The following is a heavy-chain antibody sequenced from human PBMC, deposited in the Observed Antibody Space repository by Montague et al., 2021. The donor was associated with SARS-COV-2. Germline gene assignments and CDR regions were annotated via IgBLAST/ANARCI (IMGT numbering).Heavy chain of an antibody. CDR1: GDSVSSNIAA. CDR3: VREFWYCSRGACLGNFDS. D-gene: IGHD2-2*01. Sequence: CAISGDSVSSNIAAWNWIRQSPSRGLEWLGRTYYRSKWYNDYAVSVRSRITISPDTSKNQFSLNLTPVTAADTAVYHCVREFWYCSRGACLGNFDSWGQGTLVTVSS. CDR2: TYYRSKWYN. V-gene: IGHV6-1*01. J-gene: IGHJ4*02.